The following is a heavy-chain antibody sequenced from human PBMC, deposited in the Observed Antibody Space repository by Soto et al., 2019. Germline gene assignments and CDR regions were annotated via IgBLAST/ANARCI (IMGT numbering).Heavy chain of an antibody. Sequence: EVQLLESGGGLVQPGGSLRLSCAASGFTFRTYAMSWVRQAPGRGLEWVSSITGNGETTYYPDPVKGRFTISRDNSKNTLFLQMNSLNVEDTAVYYCAIYRPNYLGSGGGYYKSGGDHGGQGMLVTVSS. V-gene: IGHV3-23*01. D-gene: IGHD3-10*01. J-gene: IGHJ4*02. CDR2: ITGNGETT. CDR3: AIYRPNYLGSGGGYYKSGGDH. CDR1: GFTFRTYA.